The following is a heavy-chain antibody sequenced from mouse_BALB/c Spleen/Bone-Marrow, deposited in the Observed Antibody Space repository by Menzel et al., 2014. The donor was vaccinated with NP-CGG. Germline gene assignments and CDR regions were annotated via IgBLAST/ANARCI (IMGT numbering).Heavy chain of an antibody. J-gene: IGHJ4*01. CDR3: ARWEYYAMDY. D-gene: IGHD4-1*01. Sequence: QSGAELVKPGASVKLSCTASGFTIKDTYMHWVKQRHEQGLEWIGRIDPANGNTKYDPKFQGKATITADTSSNTAELQLSSLTSEDTAVYYCARWEYYAMDYWGQGTSVTVSS. V-gene: IGHV14-3*02. CDR1: GFTIKDTY. CDR2: IDPANGNT.